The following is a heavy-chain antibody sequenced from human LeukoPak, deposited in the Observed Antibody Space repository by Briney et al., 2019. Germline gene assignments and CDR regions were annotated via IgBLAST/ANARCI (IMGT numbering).Heavy chain of an antibody. V-gene: IGHV3-7*03. CDR3: ARVGSSGFFAY. CDR1: GFTFSSYW. Sequence: PGGSLRLSCAASGFTFSSYWMSWVRQAPGKGLEWVANIQQDGSEKYYVDSVKGRFTISRDNAKNSLYLQMNSLRAEDTAVYYWARVGSSGFFAYWGQETLATVSP. CDR2: IQQDGSEK. J-gene: IGHJ4*02. D-gene: IGHD6-13*01.